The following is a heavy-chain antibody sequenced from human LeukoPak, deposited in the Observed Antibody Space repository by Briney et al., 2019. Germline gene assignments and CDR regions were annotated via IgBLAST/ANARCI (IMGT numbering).Heavy chain of an antibody. CDR2: INPNSGGT. V-gene: IGHV1-2*06. CDR1: GYTFTSYG. D-gene: IGHD6-13*01. Sequence: GASVKVSCKASGYTFTSYGISWVRQAPGQGLEWMGRINPNSGGTNYAQKFQGRVTMTRDTSISTAYMELSRLRSDDTAVYYCARRGFSSSWYSYSYWGQGTLVTVSS. J-gene: IGHJ4*02. CDR3: ARRGFSSSWYSYSY.